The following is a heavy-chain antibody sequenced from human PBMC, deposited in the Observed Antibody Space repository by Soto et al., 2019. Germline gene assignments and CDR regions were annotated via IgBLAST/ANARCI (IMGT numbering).Heavy chain of an antibody. CDR1: GFTFSTYG. D-gene: IGHD3-22*01. CDR3: AKDIYSSGWSYYFDN. Sequence: GGSLRLSCAASGFTFSTYGMHWVRQAPGKGLEWVAIISYNGNNKYSADSVKGRFTISRDNSKKTLYLQMNSLRAEDTAVYYCAKDIYSSGWSYYFDNWGQGTLVTVSS. CDR2: ISYNGNNK. J-gene: IGHJ4*02. V-gene: IGHV3-30*18.